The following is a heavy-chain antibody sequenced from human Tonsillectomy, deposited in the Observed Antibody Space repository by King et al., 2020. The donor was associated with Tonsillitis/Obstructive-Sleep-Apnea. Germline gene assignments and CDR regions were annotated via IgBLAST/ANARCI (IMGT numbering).Heavy chain of an antibody. Sequence: QLVQSGAEVKKPGSSVKVSCKASGGTFSSYAFSWVRQAPGQGLEWMGRIIPILGIAKYAQKFQGRVTITADKSTSTAYRELSSLGSEDTAVYYCARERPRGAAAGYFDYWGQGTLVTVSS. D-gene: IGHD6-13*01. V-gene: IGHV1-69*09. CDR3: ARERPRGAAAGYFDY. J-gene: IGHJ4*02. CDR1: GGTFSSYA. CDR2: IIPILGIA.